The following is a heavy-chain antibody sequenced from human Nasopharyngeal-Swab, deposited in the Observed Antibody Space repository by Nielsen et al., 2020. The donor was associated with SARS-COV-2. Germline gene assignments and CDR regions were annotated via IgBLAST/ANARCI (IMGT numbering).Heavy chain of an antibody. CDR2: INSDGSST. CDR3: ARGGVVVPAAHYYYYYMDV. Sequence: GGSLRLSYAASGFTFSSYWMHWVRQAPGKGLVWVSRINSDGSSTSYADSVKGRFTISRDNAKNTLYLQMNSLRAEDTAVYYCARGGVVVPAAHYYYYYMDVWGKGTTVTVSS. V-gene: IGHV3-74*01. CDR1: GFTFSSYW. D-gene: IGHD2-2*01. J-gene: IGHJ6*03.